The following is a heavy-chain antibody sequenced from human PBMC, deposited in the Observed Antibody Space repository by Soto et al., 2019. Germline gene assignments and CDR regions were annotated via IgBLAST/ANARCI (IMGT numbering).Heavy chain of an antibody. D-gene: IGHD5-12*01. CDR2: ISYDGSNK. CDR1: GFTFSSYA. V-gene: IGHV3-30-3*01. J-gene: IGHJ4*02. CDR3: ARDAVEMATLYYFDY. Sequence: GGSLRLSCAASGFTFSSYAMHWVRQAPGKGLEWVAVISYDGSNKYYADSVKGRFTISRDNSKNTLYLQMNSLRAEDTAVYYCARDAVEMATLYYFDYWGQGTLVTVSS.